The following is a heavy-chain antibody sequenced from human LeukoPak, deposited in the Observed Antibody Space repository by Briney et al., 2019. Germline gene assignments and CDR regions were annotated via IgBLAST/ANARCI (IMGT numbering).Heavy chain of an antibody. CDR3: ARIGGSFPSLDS. Sequence: PSETLSLTCTVSGGPISGSTYYWGWIRQPPGMGLEWIGSLYYGVSAYYNPSLKTRVAISVDTSKNQFSLRLNSVTAADTAVYYCARIGGSFPSLDSWGQGTRVTVSS. V-gene: IGHV4-39*07. CDR2: LYYGVSA. D-gene: IGHD1-26*01. J-gene: IGHJ5*01. CDR1: GGPISGSTYY.